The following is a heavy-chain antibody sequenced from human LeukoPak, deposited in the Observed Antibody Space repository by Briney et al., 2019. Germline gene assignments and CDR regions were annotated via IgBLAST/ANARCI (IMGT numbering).Heavy chain of an antibody. CDR3: AKEIVFLFGDP. CDR1: GFTFSSYA. J-gene: IGHJ5*02. CDR2: IVSDGYKA. Sequence: GGSLRLSCAASGFTFSSYAMSWVRQAPGKGPEWVATIVSDGYKAYYADSVKGRFAISRDNSQNTVHLQMNSLRAEDTATYYCAKEIVFLFGDPWGQGALVTVSS. V-gene: IGHV3-23*01. D-gene: IGHD2/OR15-2a*01.